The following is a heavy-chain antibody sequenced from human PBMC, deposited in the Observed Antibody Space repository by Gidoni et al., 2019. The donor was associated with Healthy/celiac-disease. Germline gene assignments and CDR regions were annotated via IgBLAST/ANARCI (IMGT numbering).Heavy chain of an antibody. V-gene: IGHV3-15*01. D-gene: IGHD4-17*01. CDR2: IKSKTDGGTT. Sequence: EVQLVESGGGLVKPGGSLRRSCAASGFTFSNACMSWVRQAPGTGLEWVGLIKSKTDGGTTDYAAPVKGRFTISRDDSKNTLYLQMNSLKTEDTAVYYCTTSRGLRDYYYYGMDVWGQGTTVTVSS. CDR3: TTSRGLRDYYYYGMDV. J-gene: IGHJ6*02. CDR1: GFTFSNAC.